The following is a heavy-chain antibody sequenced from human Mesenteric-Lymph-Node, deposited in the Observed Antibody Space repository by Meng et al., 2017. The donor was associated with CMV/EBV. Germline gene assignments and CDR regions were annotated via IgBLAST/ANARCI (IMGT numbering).Heavy chain of an antibody. Sequence: ASVKVSCKASGYTFTSYGISWVRQAPGQGLEWMGWISAYNGNTNYAQKLQGRVTMTTDTSTSTAYMELRSLRSDDTAVYYCARDRGDGYKFYYYGMDVWGQGTTVTVSS. CDR1: GYTFTSYG. D-gene: IGHD5-24*01. CDR2: ISAYNGNT. CDR3: ARDRGDGYKFYYYGMDV. J-gene: IGHJ6*02. V-gene: IGHV1-18*01.